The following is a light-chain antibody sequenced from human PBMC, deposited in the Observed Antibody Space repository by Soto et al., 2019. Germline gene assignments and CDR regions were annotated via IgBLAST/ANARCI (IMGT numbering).Light chain of an antibody. CDR3: QQRSNSTWT. V-gene: IGKV3-11*01. CDR2: DAS. J-gene: IGKJ1*01. CDR1: QSVSSY. Sequence: PPPPSFFSGGKAPPSSRASQSVSSYLAWYQQKPGQAPRLLIYDASNRATGIPARFSGSGSGTDFTLTISSLEPEDFAVYYCQQRSNSTWTFGQGTKVDIK.